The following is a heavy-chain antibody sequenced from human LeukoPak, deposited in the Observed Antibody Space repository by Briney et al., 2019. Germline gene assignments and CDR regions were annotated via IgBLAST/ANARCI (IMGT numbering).Heavy chain of an antibody. CDR2: TNSDGSST. Sequence: GGSLRLSCAASGFTFSSYWMHWVRQAPGKGLVWVSRTNSDGSSTSYADSVKGRFTISRDNAKNTLYLQMNSLRAEDTAVYYCARDALSVVAATLGFDPWGQGTLVTVSS. CDR1: GFTFSSYW. J-gene: IGHJ5*02. D-gene: IGHD2-15*01. V-gene: IGHV3-74*01. CDR3: ARDALSVVAATLGFDP.